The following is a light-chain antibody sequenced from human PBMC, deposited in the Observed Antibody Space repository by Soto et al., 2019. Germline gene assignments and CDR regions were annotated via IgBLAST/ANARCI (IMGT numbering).Light chain of an antibody. J-gene: IGLJ1*01. Sequence: QSALTQPASVSGSPGQSITISCTGTSSDVGGYNSVSWYQQHSGKAPKLMIYNVSNRPSGVSNRFSGSKSGNTASLTISGLQAEDEADYYCSSYTSSSTYVFGTGTKLTVL. CDR3: SSYTSSSTYV. CDR1: SSDVGGYNS. CDR2: NVS. V-gene: IGLV2-14*01.